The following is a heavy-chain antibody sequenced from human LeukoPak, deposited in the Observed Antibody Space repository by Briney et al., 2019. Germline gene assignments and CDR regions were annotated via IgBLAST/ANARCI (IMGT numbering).Heavy chain of an antibody. CDR2: IRSKANSYAT. V-gene: IGHV3-73*01. CDR1: GFTFSGSA. Sequence: GGSLRLSCAASGFTFSGSAMHWVRQASGKGLEWVGRIRSKANSYATAYAASVKGRFTISRDDSKNTAYLQMNSLKTEDTAVYYCSRPGTGMGSGGPFDIWGRGTLVTVSS. D-gene: IGHD1-1*01. CDR3: SRPGTGMGSGGPFDI. J-gene: IGHJ3*02.